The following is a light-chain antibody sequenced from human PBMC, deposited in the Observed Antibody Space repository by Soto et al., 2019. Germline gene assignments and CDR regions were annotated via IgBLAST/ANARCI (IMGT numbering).Light chain of an antibody. V-gene: IGLV2-23*01. CDR3: CSYAGGSTFV. CDR2: EGS. J-gene: IGLJ1*01. CDR1: SSDVGSYNL. Sequence: QSVLTQPASVSGSDGQSITISCTATSSDVGSYNLVPWYQQHPGKAPKLMIYEGSKRPSGVSARFSGSKSGNTASLTISGLQGEDEADYYCCSYAGGSTFVFGPGTKLTVL.